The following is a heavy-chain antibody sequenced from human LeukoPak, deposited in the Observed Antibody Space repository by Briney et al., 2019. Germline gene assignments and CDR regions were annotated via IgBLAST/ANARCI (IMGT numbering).Heavy chain of an antibody. Sequence: GGSLRLSCAASGFTFSNYGMHWVRQAPGKGLEWVGTISHDGSFESYADSVKGRFTISRDSSKSTLYLQMNSLRAEDTAVYYCARDAVDTANAVWGQGTTVTVSS. CDR2: ISHDGSFE. J-gene: IGHJ6*02. CDR3: ARDAVDTANAV. D-gene: IGHD5-18*01. V-gene: IGHV3-30*03. CDR1: GFTFSNYG.